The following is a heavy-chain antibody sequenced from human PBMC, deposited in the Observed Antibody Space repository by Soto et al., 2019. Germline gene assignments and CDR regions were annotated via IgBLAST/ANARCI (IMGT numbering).Heavy chain of an antibody. Sequence: QVQLQQWGAGLLKPSETLSLTCAVYGGSFSGYYWSWIRQPPGKGLEWIGEINHSGSTNYNPSLKSRVTISVDTSKNQFSLKLSSVTAADTAVYYCARSAIGYCSSTSCYPQDYWGQGTLVTVSS. V-gene: IGHV4-34*01. J-gene: IGHJ4*02. CDR2: INHSGST. CDR3: ARSAIGYCSSTSCYPQDY. CDR1: GGSFSGYY. D-gene: IGHD2-2*03.